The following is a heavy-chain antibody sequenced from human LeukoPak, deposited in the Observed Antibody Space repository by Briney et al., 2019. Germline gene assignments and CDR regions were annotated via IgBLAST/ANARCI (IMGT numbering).Heavy chain of an antibody. CDR1: GYTFTSYG. V-gene: IGHV1-18*01. CDR3: ARGGLTIFGVDQGYYYYMDV. CDR2: ISAYNGNT. D-gene: IGHD3-3*01. Sequence: ASVKVSCKASGYTFTSYGISWVRQAPGQGLEWMGWISAYNGNTNYAQKLQGRVTTTTDTSTSTAYMELRSLRSDDTAVYYCARGGLTIFGVDQGYYYYMDVWGKGTTVTVSS. J-gene: IGHJ6*03.